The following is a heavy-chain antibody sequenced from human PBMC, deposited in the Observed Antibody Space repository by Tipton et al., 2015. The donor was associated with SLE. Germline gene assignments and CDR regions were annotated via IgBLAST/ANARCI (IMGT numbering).Heavy chain of an antibody. D-gene: IGHD1-14*01. CDR1: RYSISSGYY. CDR2: FYHSANT. J-gene: IGHJ4*02. V-gene: IGHV4-38-2*02. CDR3: AREVAAGGTTTFDS. Sequence: TLSLTCIVSRYSISSGYYWGWMRQAPGKELEWIGSFYHSANTYYNPSLTSRVTISADTSKNQFSLSLSSVTAADTAVYYCAREVAAGGTTTFDSWGQGTLVTVSS.